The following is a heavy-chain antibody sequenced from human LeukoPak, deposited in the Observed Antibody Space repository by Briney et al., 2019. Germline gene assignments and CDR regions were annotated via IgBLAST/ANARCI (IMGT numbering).Heavy chain of an antibody. V-gene: IGHV1-18*01. CDR1: GYTFTSYG. CDR3: ARDHDLLPHDREGQDY. Sequence: ASVKVSCKASGYTFTSYGISWVRQAPGQGLEWMGWISAYNGNTNYAQKIQGRVTMTTDTSTSTAYMELRSLRSDDTAVYYCARDHDLLPHDREGQDYWGQGTLVTVSS. CDR2: ISAYNGNT. J-gene: IGHJ4*02. D-gene: IGHD3-22*01.